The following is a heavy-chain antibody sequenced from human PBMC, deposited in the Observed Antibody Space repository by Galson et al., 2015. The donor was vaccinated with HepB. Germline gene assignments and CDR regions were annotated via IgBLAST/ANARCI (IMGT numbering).Heavy chain of an antibody. Sequence: SLRLSCAASGFTFDDHAMHWVRQAPGKGLEWVSGISWNSGRIGYADSVKGRFTISRDNSKNTLYLHMNSLRAEDTAVYYCAKDSNNSPGWYFDYWGQGTLVTVSS. CDR1: GFTFDDHA. D-gene: IGHD1-1*01. V-gene: IGHV3-9*01. CDR3: AKDSNNSPGWYFDY. J-gene: IGHJ4*02. CDR2: ISWNSGRI.